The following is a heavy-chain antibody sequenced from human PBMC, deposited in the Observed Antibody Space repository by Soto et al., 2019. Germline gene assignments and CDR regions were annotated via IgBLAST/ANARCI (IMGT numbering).Heavy chain of an antibody. J-gene: IGHJ5*02. Sequence: GGSLRLSCAASGFTFSSYSMNWVRQAPGKGLEWVSYISSSSSTIYYADSVKGRFTISRDNSKNTLYLQMNSLRAEDTAVYYCAKGGVQATKGNWFDPWGQGTLVTVSS. D-gene: IGHD3-10*01. CDR3: AKGGVQATKGNWFDP. CDR2: ISSSSSTI. CDR1: GFTFSSYS. V-gene: IGHV3-48*01.